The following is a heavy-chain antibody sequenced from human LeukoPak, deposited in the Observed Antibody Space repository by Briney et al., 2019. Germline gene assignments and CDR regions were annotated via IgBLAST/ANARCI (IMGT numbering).Heavy chain of an antibody. CDR3: ARGPRTYYYDSSGYYPKSYGWFDP. CDR1: GGSSSGYY. CDR2: INHSGST. V-gene: IGHV4-34*01. Sequence: SETLSLTCAVYGGSSSGYYWSWIRQPPGKGLEWIGEINHSGSTNYNPSLKSRVTISVDTSKNQFSLKLSSVTAADTAVYYCARGPRTYYYDSSGYYPKSYGWFDPWGQGTLVTVSS. D-gene: IGHD3-22*01. J-gene: IGHJ5*02.